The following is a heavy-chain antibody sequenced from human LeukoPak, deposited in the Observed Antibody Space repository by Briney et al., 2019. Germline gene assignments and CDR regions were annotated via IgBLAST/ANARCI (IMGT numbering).Heavy chain of an antibody. J-gene: IGHJ4*02. CDR3: AKDHLPTVTTLLDY. Sequence: GVSLRLSCAASGFTFDDCAMHWVRQAPGKGLEWVSGISWNSGSIGYADSVKGRFAISRDNAKNSLYLQMNSLRAEDTALYYCAKDHLPTVTTLLDYWGQGTLVTVSS. D-gene: IGHD4-17*01. V-gene: IGHV3-9*01. CDR1: GFTFDDCA. CDR2: ISWNSGSI.